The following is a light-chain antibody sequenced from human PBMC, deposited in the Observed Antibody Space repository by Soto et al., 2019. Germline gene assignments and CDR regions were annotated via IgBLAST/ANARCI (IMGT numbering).Light chain of an antibody. Sequence: QSVLTQPPSVSGAPGQRVTISCTESSSNIGAGYDVHWYQQLPGTAPKLLISGNSNRPSGVPDRFSGSKSGTSASLAITGLQAEDEADYYCQSYASSLSGWVFGGGTKVTVL. CDR1: SSNIGAGYD. CDR2: GNS. CDR3: QSYASSLSGWV. V-gene: IGLV1-40*01. J-gene: IGLJ3*02.